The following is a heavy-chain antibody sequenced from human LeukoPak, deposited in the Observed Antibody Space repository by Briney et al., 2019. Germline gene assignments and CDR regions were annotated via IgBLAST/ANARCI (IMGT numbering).Heavy chain of an antibody. CDR3: AAVPQYCSSTSCYFTPRFDY. Sequence: ASVKVSCKASGFTFTSSAVQWVRQARGQRLEWIGWIVVGSGNTNYAQKFQERVTITRDMSTSTAYMELSSLRSEDMAVYYCAAVPQYCSSTSCYFTPRFDYWGQGTLVTVSS. D-gene: IGHD2-2*01. CDR1: GFTFTSSA. J-gene: IGHJ4*02. CDR2: IVVGSGNT. V-gene: IGHV1-58*01.